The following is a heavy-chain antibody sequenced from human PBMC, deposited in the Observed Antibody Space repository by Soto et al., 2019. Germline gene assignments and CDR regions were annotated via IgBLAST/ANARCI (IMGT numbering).Heavy chain of an antibody. CDR2: IYYSGST. D-gene: IGHD2-15*01. Sequence: PSETLSLTCTVSGGSISSYYWSWVRQPPGKGLEWIGYIYYSGSTNYNPSLKSRVTISVDTSKNQFSLKLSSVTAADTAVYYCARRWGRSFDYWGQGTLVTVSS. J-gene: IGHJ4*02. V-gene: IGHV4-59*08. CDR3: ARRWGRSFDY. CDR1: GGSISSYY.